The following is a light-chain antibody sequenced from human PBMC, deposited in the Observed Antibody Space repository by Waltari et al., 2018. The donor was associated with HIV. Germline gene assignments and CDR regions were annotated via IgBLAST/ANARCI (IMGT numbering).Light chain of an antibody. CDR1: SSDVGGYNY. CDR3: SSYTSSSTLV. V-gene: IGLV2-14*01. CDR2: EVS. Sequence: QSALTQPASVSGSPGQSITISCTVTSSDVGGYNYVSWYQQHPGKAPKLMISEVSNRPSGVANRFSGPKSGNTASLTISGLQAEDEADYYCSSYTSSSTLVFGGGTKLTVL. J-gene: IGLJ3*02.